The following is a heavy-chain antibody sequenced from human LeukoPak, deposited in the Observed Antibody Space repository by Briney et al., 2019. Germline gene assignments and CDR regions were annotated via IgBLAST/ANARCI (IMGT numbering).Heavy chain of an antibody. V-gene: IGHV3-7*01. Sequence: GGSLRLSCAASGFIFSSYSMNWFRQTPEKGLEWVANIHDDGIVTHYVDSVKGRFTISRDNARNSVNLQLNSLRVEDTALYYCARGRGWVDHWGQGTLVTVSS. CDR3: ARGRGWVDH. J-gene: IGHJ4*02. D-gene: IGHD3-16*01. CDR2: IHDDGIVT. CDR1: GFIFSSYS.